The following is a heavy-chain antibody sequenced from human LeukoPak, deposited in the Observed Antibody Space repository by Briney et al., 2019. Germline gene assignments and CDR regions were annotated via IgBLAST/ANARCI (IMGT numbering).Heavy chain of an antibody. CDR2: IWYDGSNE. CDR3: AGDYGEYYYGMDV. V-gene: IGHV3-33*01. D-gene: IGHD4-17*01. CDR1: GFTFNSYG. Sequence: PGGSLRLSCAASGFTFNSYGMHWVRQAPGKGLEWVAVIWYDGSNEYYADSVKGRLTISRDNSKNTLYLQMNSLRAEDTAVYYCAGDYGEYYYGMDVWGQGTTVTVSS. J-gene: IGHJ6*02.